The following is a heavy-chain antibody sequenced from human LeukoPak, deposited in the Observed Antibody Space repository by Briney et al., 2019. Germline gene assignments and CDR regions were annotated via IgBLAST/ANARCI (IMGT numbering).Heavy chain of an antibody. CDR3: ARDLVNRGSGSYFDY. CDR2: IKQDGSEK. J-gene: IGHJ4*02. V-gene: IGHV3-7*01. Sequence: PGGSLRLSCAASGFPFSSYWMNWVRQAPGKGLEWVANIKQDGSEKYYADSVKGRFTISRDNAKNSLYLQMNSLRAEDTAVYYCARDLVNRGSGSYFDYWGQGALVTVSS. D-gene: IGHD3-10*01. CDR1: GFPFSSYW.